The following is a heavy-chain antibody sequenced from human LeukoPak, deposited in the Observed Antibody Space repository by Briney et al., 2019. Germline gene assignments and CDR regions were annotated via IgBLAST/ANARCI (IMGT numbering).Heavy chain of an antibody. CDR2: ISYDGSNK. CDR1: GFTFSSYA. D-gene: IGHD3-3*01. CDR3: AKETALVGGHAAIFDH. V-gene: IGHV3-30-3*01. Sequence: GRSLRLSCAASGFTFSSYAMHWVRQAPGKGLGWVAVISYDGSNKYYADSVKGRFTISRDNSKNTLYLQMNSLRAEDTAVYYCAKETALVGGHAAIFDHWGQGTLVTVSS. J-gene: IGHJ4*02.